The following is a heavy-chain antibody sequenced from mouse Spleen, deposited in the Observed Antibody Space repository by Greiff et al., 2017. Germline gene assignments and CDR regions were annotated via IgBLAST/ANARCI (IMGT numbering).Heavy chain of an antibody. Sequence: EVQLQQSGPGLVKPSQSLSLTCSVTGYSITSGYYWNWIRQFPGNKLEWMGYISYDGSNNYNPSLKNRISITRDTSKNQFFLKLNSVTTEDTATYYCAREGITTATWYFDVWGAGTTVTVSS. CDR1: GYSITSGYY. CDR2: ISYDGSN. V-gene: IGHV3-6*01. D-gene: IGHD1-2*01. J-gene: IGHJ1*01. CDR3: AREGITTATWYFDV.